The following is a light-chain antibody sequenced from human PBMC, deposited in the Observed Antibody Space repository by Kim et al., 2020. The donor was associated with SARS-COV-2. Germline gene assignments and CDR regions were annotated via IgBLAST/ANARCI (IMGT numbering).Light chain of an antibody. J-gene: IGLJ2*01. CDR3: CSYAGDATVV. CDR1: SSDVGSYSL. CDR2: EDT. Sequence: QPVLTQPASVSGSPGQSITISCAGTSSDVGSYSLVSWYQQYPGKVPTAIIYEDTKRPSGVSNRFSGSKSGNTASLTISGLQADDEAIYFCCSYAGDATVVFGGGTQLTVL. V-gene: IGLV2-23*01.